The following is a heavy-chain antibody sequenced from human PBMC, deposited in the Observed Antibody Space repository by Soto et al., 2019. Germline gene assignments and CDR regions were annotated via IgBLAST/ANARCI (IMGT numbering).Heavy chain of an antibody. CDR3: ARVGDYWSGYSNGPLDY. CDR1: GGTFSSYA. V-gene: IGHV1-69*13. D-gene: IGHD3-3*01. CDR2: IIPIFGTA. J-gene: IGHJ4*02. Sequence: ASVKVSCKASGGTFSSYAISWVRQAPGQGLEWMGGIIPIFGTANYAQKFQGRVTITADESTSTAYMELSSLRSEDTAVYYCARVGDYWSGYSNGPLDYWGQGTLDIVSS.